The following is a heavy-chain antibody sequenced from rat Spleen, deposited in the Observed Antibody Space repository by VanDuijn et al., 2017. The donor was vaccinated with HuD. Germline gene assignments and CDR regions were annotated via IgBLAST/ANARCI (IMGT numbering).Heavy chain of an antibody. Sequence: EVQLVESGGGLVQPGRSLKLSCAASGFTFSDYYMAWVRQAPTKGLEWVASISYDGGGGTYYQDSVKGRFAIARDNAKSTLYLQMDSLRSEDSANYYCARSHSGRFAYWGQGTLVTVSS. V-gene: IGHV5-20*01. J-gene: IGHJ3*01. D-gene: IGHD4-3*01. CDR2: ISYDGGGGT. CDR3: ARSHSGRFAY. CDR1: GFTFSDYY.